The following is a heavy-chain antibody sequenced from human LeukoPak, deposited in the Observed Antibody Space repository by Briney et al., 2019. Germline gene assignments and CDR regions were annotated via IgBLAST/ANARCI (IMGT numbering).Heavy chain of an antibody. CDR3: AKERSGSGSIYYYYMDV. V-gene: IGHV3-53*01. CDR2: IYSGGST. CDR1: GFTVSSNY. D-gene: IGHD3-3*01. J-gene: IGHJ6*03. Sequence: GGSLRLSCAASGFTVSSNYMSWVRQAPGKGLEWVSVIYSGGSTYYADSVKGRFTISRDNSKNTLYLQMNSLRAEDTAVYYCAKERSGSGSIYYYYMDVWGKGTTVTISS.